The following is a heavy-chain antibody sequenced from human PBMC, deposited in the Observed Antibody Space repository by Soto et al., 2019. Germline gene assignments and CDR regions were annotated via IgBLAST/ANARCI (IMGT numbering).Heavy chain of an antibody. J-gene: IGHJ5*02. D-gene: IGHD2-2*01. CDR3: ASDMSTT. V-gene: IGHV1-8*01. CDR1: GYTFTSYD. Sequence: ASVKVSCKASGYTFTSYDINWVRQATGQGLEWMGWMNPNSGNTGYAQNFQVRVTMTRDSSINTAYMVLTNLRSEDTAIYYCASDMSTTWGQGTLVTVSS. CDR2: MNPNSGNT.